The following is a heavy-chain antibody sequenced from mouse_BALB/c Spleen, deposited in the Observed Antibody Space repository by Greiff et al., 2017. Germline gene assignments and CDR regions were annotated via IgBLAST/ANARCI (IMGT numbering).Heavy chain of an antibody. D-gene: IGHD6-2*01. J-gene: IGHJ2*01. CDR2: ISSGGSYT. Sequence: EVQGVESGGDLVKPGGSLKLSCAASGFTFSSYGMSWVRQTPDKRLEWVATISSGGSYTYYPDSVKGRFTISRDNAKNTLYLQMSSLKSEDTAMYYCARRDVSDDFDYWGQGTTLTVSS. V-gene: IGHV5-6*01. CDR3: ARRDVSDDFDY. CDR1: GFTFSSYG.